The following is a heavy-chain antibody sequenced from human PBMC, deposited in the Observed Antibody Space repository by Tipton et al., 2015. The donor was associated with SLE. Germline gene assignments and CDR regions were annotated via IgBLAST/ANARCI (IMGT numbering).Heavy chain of an antibody. Sequence: QVQLVQSGAELKKPSESLTISCKGSGYSFPINWIGWVRQMPGKGLEWMGVIYHSGSTYYNPSLKSRVTISVDTSKNQFSLKLSSVTAADTAVYYCARRLPVAGQYWYFDLWGRGTLVTVSS. CDR2: IYHSGST. D-gene: IGHD6-19*01. CDR3: ARRLPVAGQYWYFDL. V-gene: IGHV4-38-2*02. CDR1: GYSFPINW. J-gene: IGHJ2*01.